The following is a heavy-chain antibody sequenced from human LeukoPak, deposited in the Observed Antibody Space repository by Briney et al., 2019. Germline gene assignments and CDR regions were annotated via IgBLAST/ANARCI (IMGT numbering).Heavy chain of an antibody. Sequence: MPGGSLRLSCAASGFTFSDNYMTWVRQAPGKGLEWLSYISGNGGDIQYADSVKGRFTISRDNAKNLLYLQMDSLRVEDTAIYYCARDPRTVRIWGQGTLVTVSS. D-gene: IGHD1-1*01. CDR3: ARDPRTVRI. V-gene: IGHV3-11*04. CDR1: GFTFSDNY. CDR2: ISGNGGDI. J-gene: IGHJ4*02.